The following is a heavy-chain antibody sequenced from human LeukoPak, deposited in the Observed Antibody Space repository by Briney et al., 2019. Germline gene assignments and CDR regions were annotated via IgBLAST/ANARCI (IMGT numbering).Heavy chain of an antibody. J-gene: IGHJ4*02. CDR3: AKSWCGKLLGIFDY. V-gene: IGHV3-7*03. D-gene: IGHD3-10*01. Sequence: PGGSLRLSCAASGFTFSRYSMSWVRQAPGKGLEWVSDIKQDGGGKYYVDSVKGRFTISRDNSKNTPYLQMTSLRAEDPAVYYFAKSWCGKLLGIFDYWGQGTLVTVSS. CDR1: GFTFSRYS. CDR2: IKQDGGGK.